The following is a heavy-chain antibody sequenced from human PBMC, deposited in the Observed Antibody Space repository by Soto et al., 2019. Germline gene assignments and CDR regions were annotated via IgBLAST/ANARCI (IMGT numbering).Heavy chain of an antibody. CDR1: GGTFSKYK. CDR3: ARDCSGGGCFSDPHFYYGMDV. D-gene: IGHD2-15*01. Sequence: SVKVSCKASGGTFSKYKITCVRQAPGQGLEWMGGIIPVFGTANYAQKFQGRVTITADEATSTAYMEVSSLRSDDTAVYYCARDCSGGGCFSDPHFYYGMDVWGQGTTVTLSS. CDR2: IIPVFGTA. V-gene: IGHV1-69*13. J-gene: IGHJ6*02.